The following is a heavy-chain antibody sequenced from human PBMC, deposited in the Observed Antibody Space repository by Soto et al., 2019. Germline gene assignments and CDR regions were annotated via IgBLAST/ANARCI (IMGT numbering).Heavy chain of an antibody. V-gene: IGHV4-4*02. D-gene: IGHD2-21*02. CDR1: GGTVASSHW. Sequence: QVQLQESGPRLVKPSGSLSLTCGVSGGTVASSHWWSWVRQSPGGGLEWIGNVYHTGDTNFNPSLQSQVTISVDKSNNQCSLRLNSLTAADTAVYFCAREIVTAGGNNYFDPWCPGTLVTVSS. J-gene: IGHJ5*02. CDR3: AREIVTAGGNNYFDP. CDR2: VYHTGDT.